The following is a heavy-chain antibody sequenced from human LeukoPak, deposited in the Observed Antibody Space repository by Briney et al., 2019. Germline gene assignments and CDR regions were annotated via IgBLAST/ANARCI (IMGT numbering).Heavy chain of an antibody. D-gene: IGHD1-26*01. CDR1: GVSVGTKY. CDR3: AIVGDHYHWYFDL. CDR2: LYSGADT. Sequence: PGGSLTLSCEASGVSVGTKYMKWGRQAPGKGLEWVSILYSGADTYYADSVKGRFTISRDSSKNTLFLHMNSLRADDTAIYYCAIVGDHYHWYFDLWGRGTRVSVSS. J-gene: IGHJ2*01. V-gene: IGHV3-53*01.